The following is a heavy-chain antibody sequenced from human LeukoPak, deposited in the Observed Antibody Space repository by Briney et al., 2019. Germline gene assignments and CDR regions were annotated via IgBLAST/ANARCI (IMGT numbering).Heavy chain of an antibody. D-gene: IGHD1-14*01. CDR1: GFTVTTND. CDR3: ARGVEPLAANTLAY. Sequence: PGGSLRLSCAASGFTVTTNDMNWVRQAPGKGLEWVSVLYSDGNTKYADSVQGRFTISRDNSKNTLYLEMNSLSPDDTAVYYWARGVEPLAANTLAYWGQGTLVTVSS. J-gene: IGHJ4*02. CDR2: LYSDGNT. V-gene: IGHV3-53*01.